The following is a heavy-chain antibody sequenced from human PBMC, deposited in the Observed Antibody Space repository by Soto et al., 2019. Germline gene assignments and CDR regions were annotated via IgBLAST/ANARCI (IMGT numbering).Heavy chain of an antibody. V-gene: IGHV1-2*02. CDR3: ARGVGTTIASRFDY. J-gene: IGHJ4*02. Sequence: ASVKVSCKASGYTFTGYYVHWVRQAPGQGLEWMGWINPNSGGTNYAQNFQDRVTMTRDTSISTAYMELTRLRSDDTAVYYCARGVGTTIASRFDYWGQGTLVTVSS. CDR1: GYTFTGYY. D-gene: IGHD6-6*01. CDR2: INPNSGGT.